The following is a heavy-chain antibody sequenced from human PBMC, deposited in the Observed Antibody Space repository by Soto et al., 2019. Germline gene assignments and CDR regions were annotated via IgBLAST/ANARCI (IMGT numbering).Heavy chain of an antibody. J-gene: IGHJ4*02. CDR2: INPNSGGT. D-gene: IGHD6-19*01. CDR1: GYTFTGYY. V-gene: IGHV1-2*04. Sequence: ASVKVSCKASGYTFTGYYMHWVRQAPGQGLEWMGWINPNSGGTNYAQKFQGWVTMTSDTSISTAYMELSGLRSEDTAVYYCASLGYSSGWWAEPTTDYWGQGTLVTVSS. CDR3: ASLGYSSGWWAEPTTDY.